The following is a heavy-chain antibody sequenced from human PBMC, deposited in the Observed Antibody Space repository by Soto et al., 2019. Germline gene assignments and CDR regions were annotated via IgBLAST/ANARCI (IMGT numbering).Heavy chain of an antibody. CDR3: ARSNSSGYYYLGFDP. V-gene: IGHV4-31*03. Sequence: SETLSLTCTVSGGSISSGGYYWSWIRQHPGKGLEWIGYIYYSGSTYYNPSLKSRVTISVDTSKNQFSLKLSSVTAADTAVYYCARSNSSGYYYLGFDPWGQGTLVTVSS. J-gene: IGHJ5*02. CDR2: IYYSGST. CDR1: GGSISSGGYY. D-gene: IGHD3-22*01.